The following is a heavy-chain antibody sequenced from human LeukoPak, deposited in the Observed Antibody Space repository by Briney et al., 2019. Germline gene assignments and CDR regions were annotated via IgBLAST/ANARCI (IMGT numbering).Heavy chain of an antibody. V-gene: IGHV3-7*03. Sequence: PGGSLRLSCAASGFTFSSYWMSWVRQAPGKGLEWVANIKQDGSEKYYVDSVKGRFTISRDNAKNSLYLQMSSLRAEDTAVYYCAREGESYPFDYWGQGTLVTVSS. CDR3: AREGESYPFDY. CDR1: GFTFSSYW. J-gene: IGHJ4*02. CDR2: IKQDGSEK. D-gene: IGHD1-26*01.